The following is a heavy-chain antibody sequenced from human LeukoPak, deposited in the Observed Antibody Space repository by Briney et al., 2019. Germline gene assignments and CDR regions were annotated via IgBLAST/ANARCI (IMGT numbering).Heavy chain of an antibody. J-gene: IGHJ4*02. Sequence: ASVKVSCKVSGYTLTGLSMHWVRQAPGKGLEWMGGFDPEDGETIYAQKFQGRVTMTEDTSTDTAYMELSSLRSEDTAVYYCATRVYDSSGYYQRSFDYWGQGTLVTVSS. CDR2: FDPEDGET. CDR1: GYTLTGLS. CDR3: ATRVYDSSGYYQRSFDY. V-gene: IGHV1-24*01. D-gene: IGHD3-22*01.